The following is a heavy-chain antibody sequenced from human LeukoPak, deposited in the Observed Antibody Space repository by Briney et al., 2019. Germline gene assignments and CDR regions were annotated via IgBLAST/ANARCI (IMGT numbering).Heavy chain of an antibody. D-gene: IGHD2-15*01. Sequence: GASVKVSCKASGYTFTSYAMHWVRQAPGQRLEWMGWINAGNGNTKYSQKFQGRVTMTRDTSISTAYMELSRLRSDDTAVYYCAREWDIVVVVAATGGVNWFDPWGQGTLVTVSS. CDR3: AREWDIVVVVAATGGVNWFDP. V-gene: IGHV1-3*01. CDR1: GYTFTSYA. CDR2: INAGNGNT. J-gene: IGHJ5*02.